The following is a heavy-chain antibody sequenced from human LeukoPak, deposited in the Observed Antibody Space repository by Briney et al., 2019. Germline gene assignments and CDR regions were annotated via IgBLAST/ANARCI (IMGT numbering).Heavy chain of an antibody. V-gene: IGHV1-18*01. CDR1: GYTFISYG. Sequence: ASVKVSCKASGYTFISYGISWVRQAPGQGLESMGWISGYNGNTNYAQNLQGRVTMTTDTSTSTAYMELRSLRSDDTAVYYCARGLGVVTAQSEQPKPRYFDLWGRGTQVTVSS. D-gene: IGHD2-21*02. CDR2: ISGYNGNT. J-gene: IGHJ2*01. CDR3: ARGLGVVTAQSEQPKPRYFDL.